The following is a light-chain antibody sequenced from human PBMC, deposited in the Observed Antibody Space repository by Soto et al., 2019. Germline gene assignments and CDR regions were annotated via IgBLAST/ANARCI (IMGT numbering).Light chain of an antibody. CDR3: SSYVGSNNYV. Sequence: QSVLTQPPSASGSPGQSVTIPCTGTSSDVGAYKYVSWFQQHPGKAPKLIIYEVTERPSGVPDRFSGSKSGNTASLTVSGLQADDEADYYCSSYVGSNNYVFGTGTKVTVL. CDR2: EVT. J-gene: IGLJ1*01. V-gene: IGLV2-8*01. CDR1: SSDVGAYKY.